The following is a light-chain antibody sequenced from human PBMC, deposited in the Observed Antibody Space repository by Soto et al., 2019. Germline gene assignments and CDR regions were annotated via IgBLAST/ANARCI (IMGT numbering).Light chain of an antibody. V-gene: IGLV1-40*01. CDR1: TSN. J-gene: IGLJ3*02. CDR3: QFFDTTLSGSVV. CDR2: ENS. Sequence: QSVLTQPPSVSGAPGQTVTISCTGTTSNLHWYQQLPGTAPKLLIFENSIRPSGVPDRFSGSKSGTSASLAISGLQAEDEADYYCQFFDTTLSGSVVFGGGTKLTVL.